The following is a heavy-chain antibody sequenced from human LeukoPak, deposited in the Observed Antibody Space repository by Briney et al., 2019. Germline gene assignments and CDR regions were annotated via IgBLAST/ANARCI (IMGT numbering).Heavy chain of an antibody. J-gene: IGHJ4*02. V-gene: IGHV4-34*01. CDR1: GFTFSSYG. CDR3: ARGRIAAAGTGGSTWFDY. CDR2: INHSGST. Sequence: PGGSLRLSCAASGFTFSSYGMHWVRQPPGKGLEWIGEINHSGSTNYNPSLKSRVTISVDTSKNQFSLKLSSATAADTAVYYCARGRIAAAGTGGSTWFDYWGQGTLVTVSS. D-gene: IGHD6-13*01.